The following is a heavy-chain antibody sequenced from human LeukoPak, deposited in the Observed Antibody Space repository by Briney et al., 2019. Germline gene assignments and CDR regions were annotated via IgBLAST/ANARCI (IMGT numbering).Heavy chain of an antibody. CDR1: GGSFSGYY. V-gene: IGHV4-34*01. CDR3: ARGRDYYDSSGYYGPFDY. CDR2: INHRGST. J-gene: IGHJ4*02. Sequence: QSSETLSLTCAVYGGSFSGYYWSWIRQPPGKGREWIGEINHRGSTNYNPSLKSRVTISVDTSKNQFSLKLSSVTAADTAVYYCARGRDYYDSSGYYGPFDYWGQGTLVTVSS. D-gene: IGHD3-22*01.